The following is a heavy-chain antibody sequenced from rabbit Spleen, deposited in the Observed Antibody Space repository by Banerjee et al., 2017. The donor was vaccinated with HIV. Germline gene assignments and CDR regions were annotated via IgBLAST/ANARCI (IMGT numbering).Heavy chain of an antibody. CDR1: GFSFSSSYV. D-gene: IGHD4-2*01. J-gene: IGHJ4*01. CDR2: IRPNNDNT. V-gene: IGHV1S45*01. CDR3: TRGGDAGGGEVNGYGL. Sequence: LEESGGGLVQPEGSLTLTCTASGFSFSSSYVMGWVRQAPGKGLEWIACIRPNNDNTYFASWAKGRFTVSKPSSTTVTLQMTSLTAADTANYFCTRGGDAGGGEVNGYGLWGQGALVTFS.